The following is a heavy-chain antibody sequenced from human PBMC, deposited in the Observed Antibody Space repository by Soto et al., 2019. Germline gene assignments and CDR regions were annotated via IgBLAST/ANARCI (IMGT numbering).Heavy chain of an antibody. CDR1: GFTFSSYA. D-gene: IGHD6-19*01. Sequence: DVQLLESGGDLVQPGGSLRLSCAASGFTFSSYAMTWVRQAPGTGLEWVSTIGAGADTHYADSVEGRFNISRDNSKSTLYLHMNSLRGEDTAVYYCAKALSTVSVIGTRWFDPWGQGTLVTVSS. CDR3: AKALSTVSVIGTRWFDP. J-gene: IGHJ5*02. V-gene: IGHV3-23*01. CDR2: TIGAGADT.